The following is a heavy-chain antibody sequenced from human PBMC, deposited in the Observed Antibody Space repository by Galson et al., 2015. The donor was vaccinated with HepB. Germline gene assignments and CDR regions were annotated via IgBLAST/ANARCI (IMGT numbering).Heavy chain of an antibody. D-gene: IGHD2-2*01. Sequence: SVKVSCKASGGTFSRYAISWVRQAPGQGLEWMGGIIPIFGTANYAQKFQGRVTITADESTSTAYMELSSLRSEDTAVYYCARAQGVPAASVYYYGMDVWGQGTTVTVSS. CDR2: IIPIFGTA. CDR3: ARAQGVPAASVYYYGMDV. J-gene: IGHJ6*02. V-gene: IGHV1-69*13. CDR1: GGTFSRYA.